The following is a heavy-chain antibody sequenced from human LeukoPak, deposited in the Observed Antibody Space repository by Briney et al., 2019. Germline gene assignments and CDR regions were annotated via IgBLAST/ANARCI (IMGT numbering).Heavy chain of an antibody. CDR2: IYHSGST. D-gene: IGHD6-19*01. CDR1: GGSISSGGYS. CDR3: ARLDIAVTGNTFDY. J-gene: IGHJ4*02. V-gene: IGHV4-30-2*01. Sequence: SQTLSLTCAVSGGSISSGGYSWSWIRQPPGKGLEWIGYIYHSGSTYYNPSLKSRVTISVDRSKNQFSLKLSSVTAADTAVYYCARLDIAVTGNTFDYWGQGTLVTVSS.